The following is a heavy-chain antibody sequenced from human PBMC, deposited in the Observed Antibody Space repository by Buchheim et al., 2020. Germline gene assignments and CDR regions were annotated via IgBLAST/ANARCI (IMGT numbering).Heavy chain of an antibody. J-gene: IGHJ4*02. V-gene: IGHV3-30*18. CDR2: ISFDGINK. Sequence: QVNLVESGGGVVQPGKSLRLSCAASGFTFRRFAMHWVRQTPGKGLEWVTMISFDGINKRYEDSVRDRFTISRDNSKNTLFLQLNGLRLEDTAIYYCAKDGALSGKFNLDNYLESWGRGTL. D-gene: IGHD3/OR15-3a*01. CDR3: AKDGALSGKFNLDNYLES. CDR1: GFTFRRFA.